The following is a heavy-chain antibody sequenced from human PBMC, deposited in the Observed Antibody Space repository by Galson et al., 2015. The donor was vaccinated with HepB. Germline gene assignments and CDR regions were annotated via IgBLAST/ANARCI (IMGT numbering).Heavy chain of an antibody. CDR3: ARSLPRKVLALYYGMDV. J-gene: IGHJ6*02. V-gene: IGHV3-53*01. Sequence: SLRLSCAASGFTVSSNYMSWVRQAPGKGLEWVSVIYSGGSTYYADSVKGRFTISRDNSKNTLYLQMNSLRAEDTAVYYCARSLPRKVLALYYGMDVWGQGTTVTVSS. CDR1: GFTVSSNY. CDR2: IYSGGST.